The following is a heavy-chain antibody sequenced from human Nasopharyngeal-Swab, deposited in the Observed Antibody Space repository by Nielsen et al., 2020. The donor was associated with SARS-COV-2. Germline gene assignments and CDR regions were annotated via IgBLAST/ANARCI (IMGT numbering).Heavy chain of an antibody. J-gene: IGHJ4*02. CDR3: ARGYSSSWYGY. Sequence: SETLSLTCAVYGGSYSGYYWIWIRQPPGKGLGWIGESNHSGSTNYNPYLKSRVTISVDTSQNQFSLQLSSVTAADTAVYYCARGYSSSWYGYWGQGTLVTVSS. CDR2: SNHSGST. V-gene: IGHV4-34*01. CDR1: GGSYSGYY. D-gene: IGHD6-13*01.